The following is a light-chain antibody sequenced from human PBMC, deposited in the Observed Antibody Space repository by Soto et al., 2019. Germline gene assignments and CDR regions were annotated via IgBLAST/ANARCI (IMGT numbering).Light chain of an antibody. V-gene: IGKV3-20*01. CDR3: QQYASSPRT. CDR2: GAS. CDR1: KSFTTSQ. J-gene: IGKJ1*01. Sequence: EIVLTQSPGTLSLSPGERATLFCRASKSFTTSQLAWYQQRPGQAPRVLLFGASRRATGIPDRFSGSGSGTDFTLTISRLEPEDSAVYYCQQYASSPRTFGQGTTVEIK.